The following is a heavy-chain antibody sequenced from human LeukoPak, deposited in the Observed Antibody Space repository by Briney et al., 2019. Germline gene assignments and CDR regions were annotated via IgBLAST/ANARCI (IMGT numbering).Heavy chain of an antibody. CDR2: IYYSGST. V-gene: IGHV4-31*03. CDR1: GGSISSGGYY. CDR3: GSLATPGLYFDY. Sequence: SETLSLTCTVSGGSISSGGYYWSWIRQHPGKGLEWIGYIYYSGSTYYNPSLKSRVTISVDTSKNQFSLKLSSVTAADTAVYYCGSLATPGLYFDYWGLGTLVTVSS. J-gene: IGHJ4*02. D-gene: IGHD6-6*01.